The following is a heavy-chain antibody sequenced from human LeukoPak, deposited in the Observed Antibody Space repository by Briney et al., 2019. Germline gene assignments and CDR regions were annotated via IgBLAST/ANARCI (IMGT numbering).Heavy chain of an antibody. J-gene: IGHJ3*02. CDR3: ARHITISGPYDASDI. D-gene: IGHD5-24*01. CDR1: GDSISSYY. Sequence: PPETLSLTCTVSGDSISSYYWSWIRQPPGKGLEWIGYIYYSGGTDYNPSLKSRVTISVDTSKNQFSLKLRSVTAADTAVYYCARHITISGPYDASDIWGQGTMVTVS. CDR2: IYYSGGT. V-gene: IGHV4-59*08.